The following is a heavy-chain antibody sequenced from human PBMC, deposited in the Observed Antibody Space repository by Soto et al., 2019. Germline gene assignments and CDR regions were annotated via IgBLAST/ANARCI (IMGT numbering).Heavy chain of an antibody. CDR3: AKDVPDGVVIIGAFDI. V-gene: IGHV3-23*01. D-gene: IGHD3-3*01. Sequence: VGSLRLSCAASGFTFSSYAMSWVRQAPGKGLEWVPAISGSGGSTYYADSVKGRFTISRDNSKNTLYLQMNSLRAEDTAVYYCAKDVPDGVVIIGAFDIWGQGTMVTVSS. CDR1: GFTFSSYA. CDR2: ISGSGGST. J-gene: IGHJ3*02.